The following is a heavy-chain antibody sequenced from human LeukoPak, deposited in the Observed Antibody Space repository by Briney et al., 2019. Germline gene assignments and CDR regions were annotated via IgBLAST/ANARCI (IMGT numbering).Heavy chain of an antibody. CDR1: GFTFSSYW. CDR2: IASDGSST. J-gene: IGHJ3*02. CDR3: ARVSGGDGYKDDVFDI. D-gene: IGHD2-21*02. V-gene: IGHV3-74*01. Sequence: GGSLRLSCAASGFTFSSYWMNWVRQAPGKGLVWVSRIASDGSSTTYADSVKGRFTISRDNSKNIVYLQMNSLRAEDTAVYYCARVSGGDGYKDDVFDIWGQGTMVTVSS.